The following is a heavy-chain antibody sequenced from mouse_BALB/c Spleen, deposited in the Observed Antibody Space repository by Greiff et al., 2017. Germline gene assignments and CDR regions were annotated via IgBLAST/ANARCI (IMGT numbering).Heavy chain of an antibody. CDR1: GYTFTDYN. Sequence: VQLKESGPELVKPGASVKISCKASGYTFTDYNMHWVKQSHGKSLEWIGYIYPYNGGTGYNQKFKSKATLTVDNSSSTAYMELRSLTSEDSAVYYCARTTDYDYAMDYWGQGTSVTVSS. J-gene: IGHJ4*01. V-gene: IGHV1S29*02. D-gene: IGHD2-4*01. CDR2: IYPYNGGT. CDR3: ARTTDYDYAMDY.